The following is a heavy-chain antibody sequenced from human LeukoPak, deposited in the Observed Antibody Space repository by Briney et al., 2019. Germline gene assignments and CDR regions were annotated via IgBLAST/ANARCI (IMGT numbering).Heavy chain of an antibody. CDR1: GGSISSSSYY. Sequence: SETLSLTCTVSGGSISSSSYYWGWIRQPPGKGLEWIGSIYYSGSTYYNPSLKSRVTISVDTSKNQFSLKLSSVTAADTAVYYCARGASSSWYPTGLDWRPKVKWYLDLWGRGTLVTVSS. CDR3: ARGASSSWYPTGLDWRPKVKWYLDL. J-gene: IGHJ2*01. CDR2: IYYSGST. V-gene: IGHV4-39*07. D-gene: IGHD6-13*01.